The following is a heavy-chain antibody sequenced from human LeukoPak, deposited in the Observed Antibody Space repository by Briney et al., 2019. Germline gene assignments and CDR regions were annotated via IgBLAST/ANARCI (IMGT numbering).Heavy chain of an antibody. Sequence: ASVKVSCKASGYTFTGYYMHWARQAPGQGLEWMGWINSNSGGTNYAQKFQGRVTMTRDTSISTAYMELSRLRSDDTAVYYCARYYYDSRGYYVSDAFDIWGQGTMVTVSS. V-gene: IGHV1-2*02. CDR2: INSNSGGT. J-gene: IGHJ3*02. CDR1: GYTFTGYY. CDR3: ARYYYDSRGYYVSDAFDI. D-gene: IGHD3-22*01.